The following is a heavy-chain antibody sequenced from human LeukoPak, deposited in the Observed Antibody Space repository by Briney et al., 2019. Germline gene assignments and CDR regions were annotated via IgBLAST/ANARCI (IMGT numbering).Heavy chain of an antibody. CDR1: GYTFTSYD. CDR3: ASGQPGGGIDD. CDR2: MSPYSGNT. J-gene: IGHJ4*02. Sequence: GASVKVSCKGSGYTFTSYDINWVRQASGQGLEWMGWMSPYSGNTGYAQKFQGRVTMTRGTSIATAYMELSSLRSEDTAVYYCASGQPGGGIDDWGQGTLVTVSS. V-gene: IGHV1-8*01. D-gene: IGHD2-15*01.